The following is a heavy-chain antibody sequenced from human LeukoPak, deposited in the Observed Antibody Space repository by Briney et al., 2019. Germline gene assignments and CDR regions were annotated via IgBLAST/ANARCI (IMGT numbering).Heavy chain of an antibody. V-gene: IGHV1-8*02. CDR2: MNPNSGNT. CDR1: GYTFTSYG. D-gene: IGHD2-2*01. CDR3: ARSYCTSTSCYDWFDP. J-gene: IGHJ5*02. Sequence: GASVKVSCKASGYTFTSYGISWVRQAPGQGLEWMGWMNPNSGNTGYAQKFQGRVTMTRNTSISTAYMELSSLRSEDTAVYYCARSYCTSTSCYDWFDPWGQGTLVTVSS.